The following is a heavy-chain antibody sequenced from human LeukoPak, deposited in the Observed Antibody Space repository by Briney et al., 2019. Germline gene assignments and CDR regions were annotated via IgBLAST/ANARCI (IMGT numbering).Heavy chain of an antibody. Sequence: GGSLRLSCAASGFTFSAYYMGWIRQAPGKGLEWLSYINGSGSIIFYADSVKGRFTISRDNAKNSLSLQMNSLRAEDTAVYYCGRDFGLSGTKRSFDLWGQGTMVTVSS. CDR2: INGSGSII. V-gene: IGHV3-11*01. D-gene: IGHD1-26*01. CDR1: GFTFSAYY. J-gene: IGHJ3*01. CDR3: GRDFGLSGTKRSFDL.